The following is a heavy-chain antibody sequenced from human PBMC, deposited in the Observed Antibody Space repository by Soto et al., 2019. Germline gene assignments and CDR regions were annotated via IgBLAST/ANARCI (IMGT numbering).Heavy chain of an antibody. V-gene: IGHV3-23*01. CDR2: ISGRRGDT. J-gene: IGHJ6*02. CDR1: GFTLSSFA. CDR3: ARDGLSSGWDHWDYYGMDV. D-gene: IGHD6-19*01. Sequence: PGGSLRLSCAVSGFTLSSFAVSWVRQAPGKGLEWVSAISGRRGDTYYADSVQGRFTISRDTSKNTLYLQMNSLRAEDTAVYYCARDGLSSGWDHWDYYGMDVWGQGTTVTVSS.